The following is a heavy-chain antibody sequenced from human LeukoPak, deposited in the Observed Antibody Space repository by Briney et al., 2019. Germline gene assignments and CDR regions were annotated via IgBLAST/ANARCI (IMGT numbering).Heavy chain of an antibody. V-gene: IGHV4-39*01. J-gene: IGHJ4*02. Sequence: PSETLSLTCTVSGGSISSSSYYWGGIRQPPGKALEWIESIYYSGSTYYNPSLKSRVTISVHTSKNHFSLKLSSVTAADTAVYYCARHSDIVVVVAATGGFDYWGQGTLVTVSS. CDR3: ARHSDIVVVVAATGGFDY. CDR1: GGSISSSSYY. CDR2: IYYSGST. D-gene: IGHD2-15*01.